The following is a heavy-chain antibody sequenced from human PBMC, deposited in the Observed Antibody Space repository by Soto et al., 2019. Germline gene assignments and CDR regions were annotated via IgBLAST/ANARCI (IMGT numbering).Heavy chain of an antibody. CDR3: ARQIGDYDFWSGYPNWFDP. CDR1: GYSLTSYW. Sequence: GESLKISCKGSGYSLTSYWIGWVRQMPGKGLEWMGIIYPGDSDTRYSPSFQGQVTISADKSISTAYLQWSSLKASDTAMYYCARQIGDYDFWSGYPNWFDPWAQGTLVTVSS. D-gene: IGHD3-3*01. CDR2: IYPGDSDT. V-gene: IGHV5-51*01. J-gene: IGHJ5*02.